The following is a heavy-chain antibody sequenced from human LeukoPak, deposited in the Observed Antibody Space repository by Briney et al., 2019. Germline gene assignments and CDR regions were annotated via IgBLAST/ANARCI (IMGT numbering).Heavy chain of an antibody. CDR2: MNPNSGNT. Sequence: ASVTVSCKASGYTFTSYDINWVRQATGQGLEWMEWMNPNSGNTGYAQKFQGRVTMTRNTSISTAYMELSSLRSEDTAVYYCARGARITIFGVVVPNFDYWGQGTLVTVSS. CDR1: GYTFTSYD. J-gene: IGHJ4*02. V-gene: IGHV1-8*01. D-gene: IGHD3-3*01. CDR3: ARGARITIFGVVVPNFDY.